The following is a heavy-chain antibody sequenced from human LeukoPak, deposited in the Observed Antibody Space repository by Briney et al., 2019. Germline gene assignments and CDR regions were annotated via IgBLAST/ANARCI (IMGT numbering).Heavy chain of an antibody. D-gene: IGHD6-19*01. CDR1: GGSISSYY. V-gene: IGHV4-59*01. CDR2: IYYSGST. Sequence: SETLSLTCTVSGGSISSYYWSWIRQPPGKGLEWIGYIYYSGSTNYNPSLKSRVTISVGTSKNQFSLKLSSVTAADTAVYYCARVMLGYSSGWPSGAFDIWGQGTMVTVSS. CDR3: ARVMLGYSSGWPSGAFDI. J-gene: IGHJ3*02.